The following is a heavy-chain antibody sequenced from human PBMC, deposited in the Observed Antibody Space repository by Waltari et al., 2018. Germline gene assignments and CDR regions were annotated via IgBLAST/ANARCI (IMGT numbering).Heavy chain of an antibody. D-gene: IGHD6-19*01. CDR3: ARGGGYSSGPGDY. CDR1: GYTFTSYD. CDR2: RNPNRGNT. Sequence: QVQLVQSGAEVKKPGASVKVSCKASGYTFTSYDINWVRQATGQGLEWMGWRNPNRGNTGYAQKFQGRVTITADTSTSTAYMELSSLRSEDTAVYYCARGGGYSSGPGDYWGQGTLVTVSS. V-gene: IGHV1-8*01. J-gene: IGHJ4*02.